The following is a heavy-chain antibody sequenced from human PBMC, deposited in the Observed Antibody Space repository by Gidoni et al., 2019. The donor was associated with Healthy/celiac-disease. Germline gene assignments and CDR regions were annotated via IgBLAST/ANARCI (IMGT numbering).Heavy chain of an antibody. D-gene: IGHD5-18*01. V-gene: IGHV1-2*02. Sequence: QVQLVQSGAEVKKPGASVKVSCKASGYTFTGYYMHWVRQAPGQGLEWMGWINPNSGGTNYAQKFQGRVTMTRDTSISTAYMELSRLRSDDTAVYYCARALKRYSYGPYFDYWGQGTLVTVSS. CDR2: INPNSGGT. CDR1: GYTFTGYY. J-gene: IGHJ4*02. CDR3: ARALKRYSYGPYFDY.